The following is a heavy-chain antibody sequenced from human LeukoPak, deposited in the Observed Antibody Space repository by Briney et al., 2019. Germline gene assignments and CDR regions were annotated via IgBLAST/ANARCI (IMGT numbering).Heavy chain of an antibody. CDR2: ISYDGSNK. CDR3: ARGSSGYYDFWSGLDWFDP. V-gene: IGHV3-30*03. J-gene: IGHJ5*02. D-gene: IGHD3-3*01. Sequence: GRSLRLSCAASGFTFSSYGMHWVRQAPGKGLEWVAVISYDGSNKYYADSVKGRFTISRDNSKNTLYLQMNSLRAEDTAVYYCARGSSGYYDFWSGLDWFDPWGQGTLVTVSS. CDR1: GFTFSSYG.